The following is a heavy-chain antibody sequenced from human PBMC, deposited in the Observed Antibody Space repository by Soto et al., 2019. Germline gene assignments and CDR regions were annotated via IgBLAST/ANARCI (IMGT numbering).Heavy chain of an antibody. CDR2: INAGNANT. D-gene: IGHD2-8*01. CDR1: GYTFTSYA. V-gene: IGHV1-3*01. Sequence: ASVKGSCKASGYTFTSYAMHWVRQAPGQRLEWMGWINAGNANTKYSQKFQGRVTITRDTSASTAYMELRSLTSEDTAVYYCAKNGQPPYYYYGMDVWGQGTSVTVSS. J-gene: IGHJ6*02. CDR3: AKNGQPPYYYYGMDV.